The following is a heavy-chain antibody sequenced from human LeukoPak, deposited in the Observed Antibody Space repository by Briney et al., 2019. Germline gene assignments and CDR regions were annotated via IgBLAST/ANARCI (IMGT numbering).Heavy chain of an antibody. J-gene: IGHJ4*02. V-gene: IGHV3-23*01. CDR1: GFTFSSYA. CDR2: ISGSGHKT. D-gene: IGHD3-22*01. Sequence: LSGGSLRLSCAASGFTFSSYAMSWVRQAPGKGLEWVSGISGSGHKTYYADSVKGRFTISRDNSKNTLYVEMNSLRAEDTAVYYCAEEPYDSSGYYSFDYWGQGTLVTVSS. CDR3: AEEPYDSSGYYSFDY.